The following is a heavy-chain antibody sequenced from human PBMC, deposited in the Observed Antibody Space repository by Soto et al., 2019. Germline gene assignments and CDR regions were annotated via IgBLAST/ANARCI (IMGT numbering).Heavy chain of an antibody. CDR3: ARWLTQETFDV. CDR1: GASIGSYY. Sequence: SETLSLTCIVSGASIGSYYWSWIRQPPGKGLEWIGYIYYSGSTNYNPSLKSRASISGDTSKNQFSLTLTSVTAADTAVYYCARWLTQETFDVWGQGTMVTVSS. V-gene: IGHV4-59*01. J-gene: IGHJ3*01. D-gene: IGHD3-9*01. CDR2: IYYSGST.